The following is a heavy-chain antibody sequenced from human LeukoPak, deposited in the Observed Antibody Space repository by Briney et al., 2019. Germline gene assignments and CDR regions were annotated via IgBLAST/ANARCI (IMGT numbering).Heavy chain of an antibody. CDR3: ARDRQQLVSDY. J-gene: IGHJ4*02. CDR2: IIPILGIA. V-gene: IGHV1-69*04. D-gene: IGHD6-13*01. CDR1: VGTFSSYA. Sequence: GASVKVSCKASVGTFSSYAISWVRQAPGQGLEWMGRIIPILGIANYAQKFQGRVTITADKSTSTAYMELSSLRSEDTAVYYCARDRQQLVSDYWGQGTLVTVSS.